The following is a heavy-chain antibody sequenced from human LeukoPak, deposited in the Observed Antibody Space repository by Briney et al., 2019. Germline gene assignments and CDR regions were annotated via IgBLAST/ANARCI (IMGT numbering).Heavy chain of an antibody. CDR2: INPNSGGT. V-gene: IGHV1-2*02. D-gene: IGHD3-9*01. CDR1: GYTFTSYD. Sequence: ASVKVSCKASGYTFTSYDINWVRQAPGQGLEWMGWINPNSGGTNYAQKFQGRVTMTRDTSISTAYMELSRLRSDDTAVYYCARRFAPPEVLRYFDWYNYYYYYGMDVWGQGTTVTVSS. CDR3: ARRFAPPEVLRYFDWYNYYYYYGMDV. J-gene: IGHJ6*02.